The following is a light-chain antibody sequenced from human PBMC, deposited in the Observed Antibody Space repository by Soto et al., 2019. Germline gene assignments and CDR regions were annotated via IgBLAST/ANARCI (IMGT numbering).Light chain of an antibody. CDR2: GAT. J-gene: IGKJ2*01. Sequence: EIVLTPSPGTLSLSPGQRATLSCRASESISRDYLAWYQQRLGQAPRLLIYGATSGATGIPDRLRGSGSGTDLTLTISRLEPEYFSIYYCQQYGGVPYTFGQGTKVDIK. V-gene: IGKV3-20*01. CDR1: ESISRDY. CDR3: QQYGGVPYT.